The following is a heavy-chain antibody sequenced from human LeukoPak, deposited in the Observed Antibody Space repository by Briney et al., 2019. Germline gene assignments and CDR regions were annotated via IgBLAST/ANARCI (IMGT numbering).Heavy chain of an antibody. CDR3: ARTPGADYFDS. CDR1: GVSIGGYY. D-gene: IGHD2-2*01. J-gene: IGHJ4*02. V-gene: IGHV4-59*01. Sequence: MTSETLSLTCTVSGVSIGGYYWSWIRQPPGKGLEWIGYIYHSGSTNYNPSLKSRVTISVDTSKNQFSLKVSSVTAADTAVYYCARTPGADYFDSWGQGTLLTVSS. CDR2: IYHSGST.